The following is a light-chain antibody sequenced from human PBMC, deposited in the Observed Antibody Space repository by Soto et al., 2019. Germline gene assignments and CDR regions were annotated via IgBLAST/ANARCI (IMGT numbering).Light chain of an antibody. CDR3: QQRSNWPWT. V-gene: IGKV3-11*01. CDR1: QRISGY. J-gene: IGKJ1*01. Sequence: EVVVTQSPATLSVSPGERATLSCRASQRISGYLAWYQQRPGQAPRLLIYDASNRATGIPVRFSGSGSGTDYTLTITNLESEDFAVYYCQQRSNWPWTFGQGTKVDIK. CDR2: DAS.